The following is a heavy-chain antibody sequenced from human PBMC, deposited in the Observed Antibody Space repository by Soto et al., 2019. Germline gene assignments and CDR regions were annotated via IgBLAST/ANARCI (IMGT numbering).Heavy chain of an antibody. D-gene: IGHD3-10*01. CDR3: ARGRILWFGESVNWFDP. CDR2: INHSGST. CDR1: GGSFSGYY. J-gene: IGHJ5*02. Sequence: ETLSLTCAVYGGSFSGYYWSWIRQPPGKGLEWIGEINHSGSTNYNPSLKSRVTISVDTSKNQFSLKLSSVTAADTAVYYCARGRILWFGESVNWFDPWGQGTLVTVSS. V-gene: IGHV4-34*01.